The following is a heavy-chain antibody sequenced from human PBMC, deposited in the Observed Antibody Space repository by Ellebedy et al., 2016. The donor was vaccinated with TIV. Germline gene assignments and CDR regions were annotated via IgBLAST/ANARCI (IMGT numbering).Heavy chain of an antibody. CDR2: IGPSGDST. Sequence: GESLKISCSASGFTFNIYAMTWVRQAPGKGLEWVSLIGPSGDSTYYADSVKGRFTISRDNSKNTLSLQMNSLRAEDTAVYYCAKDRYCSGGSCYWLDYWGQGTLVTVSS. D-gene: IGHD2-15*01. CDR3: AKDRYCSGGSCYWLDY. J-gene: IGHJ4*02. CDR1: GFTFNIYA. V-gene: IGHV3-23*01.